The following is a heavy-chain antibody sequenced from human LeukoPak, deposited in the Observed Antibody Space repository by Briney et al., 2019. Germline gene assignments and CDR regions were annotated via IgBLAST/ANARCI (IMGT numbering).Heavy chain of an antibody. J-gene: IGHJ4*02. V-gene: IGHV3-23*01. D-gene: IGHD3-3*01. CDR2: ISGSGGST. CDR3: TREYDFWSQGAGYFDY. CDR1: GFTFSSYA. Sequence: GGSLRLSCAASGFTFSSYAMSWVRQAPGKGLEWVSAISGSGGSTYYADSVKGRFTISRDNAKNSLYLQMNSLRAEDTAVYYCTREYDFWSQGAGYFDYWGQGTLVTVSS.